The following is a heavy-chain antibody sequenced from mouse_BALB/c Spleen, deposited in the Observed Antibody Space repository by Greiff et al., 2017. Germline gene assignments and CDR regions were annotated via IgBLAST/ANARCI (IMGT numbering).Heavy chain of an antibody. V-gene: IGHV5-6-3*01. CDR1: GFTFSSYG. Sequence: EVMLVESGGGLVQPGGSLKLSCAASGFTFSSYGMSWVRQTPDKRLELVATINSNGGSTYYPDSVKGRFTISRDNAKNTLYLQMSSLKSEDTAMYYCARLITTGFAYWGQGTLVTVSA. CDR3: ARLITTGFAY. CDR2: INSNGGST. D-gene: IGHD2-4*01. J-gene: IGHJ3*01.